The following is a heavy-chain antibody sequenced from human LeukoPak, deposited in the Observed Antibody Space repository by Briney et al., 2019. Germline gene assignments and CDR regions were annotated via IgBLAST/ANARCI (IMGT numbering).Heavy chain of an antibody. V-gene: IGHV1-3*01. D-gene: IGHD4-11*01. CDR1: GYTFNYYA. CDR3: ARDDFSTYPGLNYFDY. J-gene: IGHJ4*02. CDR2: TNVGNDYT. Sequence: ASVKVSCKASGYTFNYYAVHWVRQAPGQRLEWMGWTNVGNDYTGSSQKFQDRLTITSDTTATTVYMELSSLRSEDTAVYYCARDDFSTYPGLNYFDYWGQGSLVTVSS.